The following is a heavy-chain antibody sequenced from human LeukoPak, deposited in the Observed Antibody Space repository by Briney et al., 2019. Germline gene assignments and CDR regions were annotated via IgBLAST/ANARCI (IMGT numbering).Heavy chain of an antibody. D-gene: IGHD4-23*01. CDR3: ARHWQGGKVDY. CDR1: GGSTSSYY. V-gene: IGHV4-59*01. J-gene: IGHJ4*02. CDR2: IYYSGST. Sequence: SETLSLTCTVSGGSTSSYYWSWIRQPPGKGLEWIGYIYYSGSTNYNPSLKSRVTISVDTSKNQFSLKLSSVTAADTAVYYCARHWQGGKVDYWGQGTLVTVSS.